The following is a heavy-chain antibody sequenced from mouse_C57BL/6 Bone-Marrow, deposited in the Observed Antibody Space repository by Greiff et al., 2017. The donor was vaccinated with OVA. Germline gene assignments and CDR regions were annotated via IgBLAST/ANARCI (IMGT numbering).Heavy chain of an antibody. CDR1: GFTFTDYY. CDR3: ARYMRGLYYFDY. J-gene: IGHJ2*01. CDR2: IRNKANGYTT. V-gene: IGHV7-3*01. Sequence: EVKLVESGGGLVQPGGSLSLSCAASGFTFTDYYMSWVRQPPGKALEWLGFIRNKANGYTTEYSASVKGRFTISRDNSQRILYLQMNALRAEDSATYYCARYMRGLYYFDYWGQGTTLTVSS.